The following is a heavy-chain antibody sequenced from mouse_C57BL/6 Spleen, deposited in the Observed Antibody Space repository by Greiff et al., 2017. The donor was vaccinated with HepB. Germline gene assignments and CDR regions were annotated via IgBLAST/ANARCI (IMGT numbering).Heavy chain of an antibody. CDR2: ISDGGSYT. CDR3: ARDPYYGSSYFDY. D-gene: IGHD1-1*01. Sequence: DVMLVESGGGLVKPGGSLKLSCAASGFTFSSYAMSWVRQTPEKRLEWVATISDGGSYTYYPDNVKGRFTISIDNAKNNLYLQMSHLKSEDTAMYYCARDPYYGSSYFDYWGQGTTLTVSS. J-gene: IGHJ2*01. CDR1: GFTFSSYA. V-gene: IGHV5-4*01.